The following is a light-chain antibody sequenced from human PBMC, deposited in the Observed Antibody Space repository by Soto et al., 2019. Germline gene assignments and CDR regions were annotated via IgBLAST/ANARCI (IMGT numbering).Light chain of an antibody. CDR3: QQYGDSPT. V-gene: IGKV3-20*01. CDR1: QSVSSSY. J-gene: IGKJ2*01. CDR2: GAS. Sequence: EIVLTQSPGTLSLSPGERATLSCRASQSVSSSYLAWYQQKPGQAPRLLIYGASIRDTGIPDRFSGSGSGTDFTLTISRLEPEDFAVYYCQQYGDSPTFGQGTKLEIK.